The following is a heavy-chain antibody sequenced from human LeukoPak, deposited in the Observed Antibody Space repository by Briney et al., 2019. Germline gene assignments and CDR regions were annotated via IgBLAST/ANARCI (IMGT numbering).Heavy chain of an antibody. J-gene: IGHJ6*03. V-gene: IGHV3-23*01. D-gene: IGHD4-23*01. CDR2: IGDSGATT. Sequence: PGGSLRLSCAASGFTLSSYAMTWVRQAPGKGLEWVSDIGDSGATTYYADSVKGRFTISRDNAKNSLYLQMNSLRAEDTAVYYCARDRTLVTHGHYYYYYYMDVWGKGTTVTVSS. CDR3: ARDRTLVTHGHYYYYYYMDV. CDR1: GFTLSSYA.